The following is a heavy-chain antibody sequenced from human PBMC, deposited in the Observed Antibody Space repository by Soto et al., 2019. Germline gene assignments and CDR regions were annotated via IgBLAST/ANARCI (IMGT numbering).Heavy chain of an antibody. CDR2: IFYSGST. J-gene: IGHJ4*02. CDR1: GDSISGHS. D-gene: IGHD5-12*01. Sequence: PSETLSLTCTVSGDSISGHSWSWIRQPPGKGLEWIGFIFYSGSTDYNPSLKSRLTISVDTSKNQFSLNLRSVTAADTAVYYCAISHNGWGYNDYWGRGTLVTVSS. V-gene: IGHV4-59*11. CDR3: AISHNGWGYNDY.